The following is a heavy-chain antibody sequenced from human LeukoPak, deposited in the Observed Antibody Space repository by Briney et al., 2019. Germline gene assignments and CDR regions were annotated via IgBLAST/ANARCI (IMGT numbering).Heavy chain of an antibody. J-gene: IGHJ2*01. D-gene: IGHD4-17*01. CDR3: ARRTVTRAWYFDL. V-gene: IGHV3-11*01. Sequence: GGSLRLSSAASGFTLSDFYTSWDSQAPGEGLGWVSYIGSSGSSIYYADALKGRFTSSRDNAKNSLYLQMNSLRAENTAVYYCARRTVTRAWYFDLWGRGTLVTVSS. CDR1: GFTLSDFY. CDR2: IGSSGSSI.